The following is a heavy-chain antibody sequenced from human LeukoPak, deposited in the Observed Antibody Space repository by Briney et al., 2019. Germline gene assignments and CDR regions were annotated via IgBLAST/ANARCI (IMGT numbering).Heavy chain of an antibody. Sequence: GGSLRLSCAASGFTVSRNYMTWVRQAPGKGLEWVSVIYSDGDTYYVDSVKGRFTISRDNSKDTLYLQMNSLRAEDTAVYYCARGPWASFDYWGQGTLVTVSS. CDR1: GFTVSRNY. D-gene: IGHD3-16*01. J-gene: IGHJ4*02. CDR3: ARGPWASFDY. V-gene: IGHV3-66*01. CDR2: IYSDGDT.